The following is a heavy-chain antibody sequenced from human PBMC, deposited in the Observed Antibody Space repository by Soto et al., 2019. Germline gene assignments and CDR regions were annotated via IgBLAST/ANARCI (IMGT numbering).Heavy chain of an antibody. CDR3: ARAYSDAFDI. CDR2: ISSSGTGI. Sequence: GGSLRLSCAASGFTFSDYYMTWIRQAPGKGLEWVSYISSSGTGIYYADSVKGRFTISRDNAKKSLYLQMSSLRAEDTAVYYCARAYSDAFDIWGQGAMVTVSS. V-gene: IGHV3-11*01. D-gene: IGHD2-21*01. J-gene: IGHJ3*02. CDR1: GFTFSDYY.